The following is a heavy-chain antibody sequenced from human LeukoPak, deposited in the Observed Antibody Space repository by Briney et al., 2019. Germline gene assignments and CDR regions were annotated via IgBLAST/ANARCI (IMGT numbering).Heavy chain of an antibody. CDR1: GGSISSSSYY. D-gene: IGHD3-10*01. J-gene: IGHJ6*03. Sequence: SETLSLTCTVSGGSISSSSYYWGWIRQPPGKGLEWIGSIYYSGSTYYNPSLKSRVTISVDTSKNQFSLKLSSVTAADTAMYYCARRMGRRFGERYYYYHYMDVWGKGTTVTISS. V-gene: IGHV4-39*01. CDR3: ARRMGRRFGERYYYYHYMDV. CDR2: IYYSGST.